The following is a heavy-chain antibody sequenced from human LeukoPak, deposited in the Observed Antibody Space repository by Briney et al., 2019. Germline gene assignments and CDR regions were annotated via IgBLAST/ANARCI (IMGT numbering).Heavy chain of an antibody. CDR3: AKDLSLAVGDYFDY. Sequence: SGGSLRLYCAASGFTFSSYAMSWVRQAPGKGLEWVSAISGSGGSTYYADSVKGRFTISRDNSKNTLYLQMNSLRAEDTAVYYCAKDLSLAVGDYFDYWGQGTLVTVSS. CDR1: GFTFSSYA. V-gene: IGHV3-23*01. J-gene: IGHJ4*02. CDR2: ISGSGGST. D-gene: IGHD1-26*01.